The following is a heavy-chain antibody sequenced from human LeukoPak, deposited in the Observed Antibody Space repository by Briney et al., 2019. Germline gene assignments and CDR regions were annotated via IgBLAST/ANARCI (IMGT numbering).Heavy chain of an antibody. CDR1: GGSISSGGYS. CDR3: ARDRPSSCSGGSCYRFLGKNAFDI. D-gene: IGHD2-15*01. CDR2: IYYSGST. V-gene: IGHV4-30-4*07. J-gene: IGHJ3*02. Sequence: PSETLSLTCAVSGGSISSGGYSWSWIRQPPGKGLEWIGYIYYSGSTYYNPSLKSRVTISVDTSKNQFSLKLSSVTAADTAVYYCARDRPSSCSGGSCYRFLGKNAFDIWGQGTMVTVSS.